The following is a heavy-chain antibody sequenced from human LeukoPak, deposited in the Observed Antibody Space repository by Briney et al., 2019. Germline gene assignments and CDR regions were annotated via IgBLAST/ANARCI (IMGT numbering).Heavy chain of an antibody. D-gene: IGHD1-7*01. Sequence: PGGSLRLSCAASGFTFSSYGMHWVRQAPGKGLEWVAVISYDGSNKYYADSVKGRFTISRDNSKNTLYLQMNSLRAEDTAVYYCAKDRAPENPTGTHSLFDYWGQGTLVTVSS. CDR1: GFTFSSYG. CDR3: AKDRAPENPTGTHSLFDY. V-gene: IGHV3-30*18. CDR2: ISYDGSNK. J-gene: IGHJ4*02.